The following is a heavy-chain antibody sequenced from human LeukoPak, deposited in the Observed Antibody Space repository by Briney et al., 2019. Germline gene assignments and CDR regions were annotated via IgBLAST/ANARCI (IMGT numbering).Heavy chain of an antibody. J-gene: IGHJ4*02. CDR2: INPDSGGT. CDR1: GYTFTGYY. V-gene: IGHV1-2*06. D-gene: IGHD1-26*01. CDR3: ARELGATTHFDY. Sequence: ASLKVSCMASGYTFTGYYIHWVRQAPGQGLEWMGRINPDSGGTDYAQKFQGRVTMTRDTSISSAYMELSRLRSDDTAVYYCARELGATTHFDYWGQGTLVTVSS.